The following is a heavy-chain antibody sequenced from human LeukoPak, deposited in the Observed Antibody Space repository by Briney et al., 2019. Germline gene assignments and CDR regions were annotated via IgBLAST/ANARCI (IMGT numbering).Heavy chain of an antibody. V-gene: IGHV4-4*07. J-gene: IGHJ5*02. Sequence: SETLSLTCTVSGGSISSYYWSWIRQPAGKGLEWIGRIYTSGSTNYNPSLKSRVTMSVDTSKNQFSLKLSSVTAADPAVYYCARDFFAVRFEDNLFDPWGQGTLVTVSS. CDR1: GGSISSYY. CDR3: ARDFFAVRFEDNLFDP. CDR2: IYTSGST. D-gene: IGHD3-16*01.